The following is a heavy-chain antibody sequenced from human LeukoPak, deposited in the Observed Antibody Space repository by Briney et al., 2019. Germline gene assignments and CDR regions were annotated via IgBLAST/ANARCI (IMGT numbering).Heavy chain of an antibody. CDR2: ISSSSSYI. J-gene: IGHJ3*02. CDR3: ARDLTLYCSSTSCFDAFDI. V-gene: IGHV3-21*01. Sequence: PGGSLRLSCAASGFTFSSYWMHWVRQAPGKGLEWVSSISSSSSYIYYADSVKGRFTISRDNAKNSLYLQMNSLRAEDTAVYYCARDLTLYCSSTSCFDAFDIWGQGTMVTVSS. CDR1: GFTFSSYW. D-gene: IGHD2-2*01.